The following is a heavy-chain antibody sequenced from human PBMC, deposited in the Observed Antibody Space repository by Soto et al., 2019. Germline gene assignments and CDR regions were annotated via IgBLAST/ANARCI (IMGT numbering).Heavy chain of an antibody. V-gene: IGHV6-1*01. J-gene: IGHJ6*02. D-gene: IGHD2-15*01. CDR1: GDRVSSNSAA. CDR3: ARDQDIVVVVAATDYYYYGMDV. CDR2: TYYRSKWYN. Sequence: SQALSITCAISGDRVSSNSAAWTWIRQSPSRGLEWLGRTYYRSKWYNDYAVSVKSRITINPDTSKNQFSLQLNSVTPEDTAVYYCARDQDIVVVVAATDYYYYGMDVWGQGTTVTVSS.